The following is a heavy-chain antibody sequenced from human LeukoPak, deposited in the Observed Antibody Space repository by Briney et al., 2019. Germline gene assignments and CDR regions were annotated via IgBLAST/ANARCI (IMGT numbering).Heavy chain of an antibody. Sequence: PAETLSLTCTVSGGSISSGGYYWGWIRQPPGKGLEWIGYIYHSGSTYYNPSLKSRVTISVDRSKNQFSLKLSSVTAADTAVYYCAREYCSSTSCTNWFDPWGQGTLVTVSS. J-gene: IGHJ5*02. CDR3: AREYCSSTSCTNWFDP. D-gene: IGHD2-2*01. CDR2: IYHSGST. V-gene: IGHV4-30-2*01. CDR1: GGSISSGGYY.